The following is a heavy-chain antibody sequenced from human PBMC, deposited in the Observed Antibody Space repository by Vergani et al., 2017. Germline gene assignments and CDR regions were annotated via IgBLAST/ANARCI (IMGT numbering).Heavy chain of an antibody. V-gene: IGHV4-59*01. D-gene: IGHD6-19*01. CDR1: GGSISSYY. CDR3: ARDGYGSGWYDY. J-gene: IGHJ4*02. Sequence: QVQLQESGPGLVKPSETLSLTCTVSGGSISSYYWSWIRQPPGKGLEWIGEINHSGSTNYNPSLKSRVTISVDTSKNQFSLKLSSVTAADTAVYYCARDGYGSGWYDYWGQGTLVTVSS. CDR2: INHSGST.